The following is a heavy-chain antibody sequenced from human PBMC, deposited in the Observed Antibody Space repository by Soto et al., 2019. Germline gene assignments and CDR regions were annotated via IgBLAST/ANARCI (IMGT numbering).Heavy chain of an antibody. CDR2: ISYDGSNK. D-gene: IGHD6-13*01. CDR1: GFTFSSYA. V-gene: IGHV3-30-3*01. CDR3: AREKAAAGKATLDY. J-gene: IGHJ4*02. Sequence: AGGSLRLSCAASGFTFSSYAMHWVRQAPGKGLEWVAVISYDGSNKYYADSVKGRFTISRDNSKNTLYLQINSLRAEDTAVYYCAREKAAAGKATLDYWGQGTLVTVSS.